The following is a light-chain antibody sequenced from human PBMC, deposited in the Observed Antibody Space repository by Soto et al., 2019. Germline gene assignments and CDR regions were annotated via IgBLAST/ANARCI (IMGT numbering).Light chain of an antibody. Sequence: IVLTQSPGTLSLSPGERATLSCRSSQSVASNNLACYQQKPGQSPRLLIYGAYSRARGIPDRFTGSGSGTDFILTISRLEPEDFAVYYCQQYGSSPRTFGQGTRLDIK. CDR2: GAY. J-gene: IGKJ1*01. CDR3: QQYGSSPRT. CDR1: QSVASNN. V-gene: IGKV3-20*01.